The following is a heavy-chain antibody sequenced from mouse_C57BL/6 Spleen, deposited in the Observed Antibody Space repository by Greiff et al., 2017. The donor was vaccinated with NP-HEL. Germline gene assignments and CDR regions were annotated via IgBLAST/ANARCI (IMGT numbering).Heavy chain of an antibody. CDR3: ARGGNYWYFDV. D-gene: IGHD2-1*01. V-gene: IGHV5-4*03. CDR2: ISDGGSYT. J-gene: IGHJ1*03. CDR1: GFTFSSYA. Sequence: DVKLQESGGGLVKPGGSLKLSCAASGFTFSSYAMSWVRQTPEKRLEWVATISDGGSYTYYPDNVKGRFTISRDNAKNNLYLQMSHLKSEDTAMYYCARGGNYWYFDVWGTGTTVTVSS.